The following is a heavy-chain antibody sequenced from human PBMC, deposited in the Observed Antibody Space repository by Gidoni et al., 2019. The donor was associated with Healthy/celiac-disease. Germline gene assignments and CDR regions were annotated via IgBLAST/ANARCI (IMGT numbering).Heavy chain of an antibody. CDR1: GGSISSSSYY. V-gene: IGHV4-39*01. CDR2: IYYSGST. CDR3: ARGGIAARFDY. D-gene: IGHD6-6*01. Sequence: QLQLQESGPGLVKPSETLSLTCTVSGGSISSSSYYWGWIRQPPGKGLEWIGSIYYSGSTYYNPSLKSRVTISVDTSKNQFSLKLSSVTAADTAVYYCARGGIAARFDYWGQGTLVTVSS. J-gene: IGHJ4*02.